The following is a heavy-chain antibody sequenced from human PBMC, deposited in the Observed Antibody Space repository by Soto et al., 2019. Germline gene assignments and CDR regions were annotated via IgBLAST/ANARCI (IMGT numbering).Heavy chain of an antibody. Sequence: GGSLRLSCAASGFTFSSYDMHWVRQATGKGLEWVSAIGTAGDTYYPGSVKGRFTISRENAKNSLYLQMNSLRAGDTAVYYCARAPGLGGSDAFDIWGQGTMVTVSS. V-gene: IGHV3-13*01. CDR3: ARAPGLGGSDAFDI. CDR2: IGTAGDT. CDR1: GFTFSSYD. D-gene: IGHD3-16*01. J-gene: IGHJ3*02.